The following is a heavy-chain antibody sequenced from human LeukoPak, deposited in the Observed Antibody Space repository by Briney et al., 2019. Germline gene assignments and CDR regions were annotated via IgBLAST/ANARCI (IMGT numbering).Heavy chain of an antibody. Sequence: PGGSLRLSCAAPGFTFSSYGMHWVRQAPGKGLEWVAVISYDGSNKYYADSVKGRFTISRDNSKNTLYLQMNSLRAEDTAVYYCAKDSDSRGLYWGQGTLVTVSS. D-gene: IGHD3-22*01. CDR1: GFTFSSYG. V-gene: IGHV3-30*18. J-gene: IGHJ4*02. CDR2: ISYDGSNK. CDR3: AKDSDSRGLY.